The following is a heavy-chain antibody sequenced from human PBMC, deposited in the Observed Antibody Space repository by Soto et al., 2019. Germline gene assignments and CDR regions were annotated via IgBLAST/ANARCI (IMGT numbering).Heavy chain of an antibody. D-gene: IGHD3-10*01. J-gene: IGHJ5*02. CDR3: ARSVTMVRGVTANWFDP. CDR1: GFTFSSYS. V-gene: IGHV3-21*01. CDR2: ISSSSSYI. Sequence: GGSLRLSCAASGFTFSSYSMNWVRQAPGKGLEWVSSISSSSSYIYYADSVKGRFTISRDNAKNSLYLQMNSLRAEDTAVYYCARSVTMVRGVTANWFDPWGQGTLVTVSS.